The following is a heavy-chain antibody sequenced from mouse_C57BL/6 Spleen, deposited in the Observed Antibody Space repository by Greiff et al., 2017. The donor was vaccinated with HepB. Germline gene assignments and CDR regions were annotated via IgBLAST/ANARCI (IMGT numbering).Heavy chain of an antibody. Sequence: VQLQQSGPELVKPGASVKISCKASGYTFTDYYMNWVKQSHGKSLEWIGDINPNNGGTSYNQKFKGKATLTVDKSSSTAYMKLRSLTSEDSAVYYCARAKDGWDWGQGTTLTVSS. CDR3: ARAKDGWD. CDR2: INPNNGGT. D-gene: IGHD2-3*01. J-gene: IGHJ2*01. V-gene: IGHV1-26*01. CDR1: GYTFTDYY.